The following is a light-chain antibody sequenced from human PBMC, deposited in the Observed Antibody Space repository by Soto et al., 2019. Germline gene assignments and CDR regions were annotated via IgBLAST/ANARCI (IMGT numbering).Light chain of an antibody. J-gene: IGLJ3*02. V-gene: IGLV2-11*01. CDR2: DVT. CDR3: CSYAGSYSLEV. CDR1: SRDVGGYDF. Sequence: QSALTQPRSVSGSPGQSVTISCTGTSRDVGGYDFVSWYQKHPGKAPKLMIYDVTKRPSGVPDRFSGSKSGSSASLTISGLQAEDEADYYCCSYAGSYSLEVFGGGTKVTVL.